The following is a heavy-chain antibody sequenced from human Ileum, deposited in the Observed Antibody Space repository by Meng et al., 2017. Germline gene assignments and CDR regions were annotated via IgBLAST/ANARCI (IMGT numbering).Heavy chain of an antibody. V-gene: IGHV3-11*01. CDR1: GFIFSDYY. Sequence: GESLKISCAASGFIFSDYYMSWIRQAPGKGLEWVSHISGSTITIDYADSVKGRFTISRDNAKNSLYLQINSLRADDTAVYYCARNRAEVAGHWFDPWGQGTPVTVSS. J-gene: IGHJ5*01. D-gene: IGHD6-19*01. CDR2: ISGSTITI. CDR3: ARNRAEVAGHWFDP.